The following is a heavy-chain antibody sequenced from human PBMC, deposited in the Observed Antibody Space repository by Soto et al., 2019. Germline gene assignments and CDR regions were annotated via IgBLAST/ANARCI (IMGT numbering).Heavy chain of an antibody. D-gene: IGHD1-7*01. V-gene: IGHV1-2*02. CDR3: AAWLVWNYGFDY. CDR1: EYTFTDNY. Sequence: ASVTVSCQTSEYTFTDNYIYWIRQAPGQGLEWMGWLNPNSGATDFAQRFQGRVTLTSDTSISTAYMELSSLRSEDTAVYYCAAWLVWNYGFDYWGQGTLVTVSS. J-gene: IGHJ4*02. CDR2: LNPNSGAT.